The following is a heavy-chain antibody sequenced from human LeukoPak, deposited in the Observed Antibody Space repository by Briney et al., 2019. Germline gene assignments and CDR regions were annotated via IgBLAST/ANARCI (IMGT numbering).Heavy chain of an antibody. CDR2: ISGSSNYI. V-gene: IGHV3-21*04. D-gene: IGHD5-18*01. CDR3: AREGSGYSYGYSGY. CDR1: GFTFSSYG. Sequence: GGSLRLSCAASGFTFSSYGMHWVRLAPGKGLEWVSSISGSSNYIYYADSVKGRFTISRGNAKNSLYLQMNSLRAEDTAVYYCAREGSGYSYGYSGYWGQGTLVTVSS. J-gene: IGHJ4*02.